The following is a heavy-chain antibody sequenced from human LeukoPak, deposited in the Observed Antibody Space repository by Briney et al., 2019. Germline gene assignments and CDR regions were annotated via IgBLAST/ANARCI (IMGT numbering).Heavy chain of an antibody. CDR1: GFTFNTYA. CDR2: ITSDGGST. Sequence: GGSLRLSCAASGFTFNTYAMSWVRQAPGKGLEHVSSITSDGGSTYYASSVKGRFTVSRDNSKNTLYLQMGSLRVEDMAVYYCARSRDVFNLLDYWGQGTLVTVSS. CDR3: ARSRDVFNLLDY. D-gene: IGHD5-24*01. V-gene: IGHV3-64*01. J-gene: IGHJ4*02.